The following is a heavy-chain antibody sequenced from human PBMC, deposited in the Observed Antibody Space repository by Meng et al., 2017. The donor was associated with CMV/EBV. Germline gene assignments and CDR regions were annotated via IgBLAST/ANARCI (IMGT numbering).Heavy chain of an antibody. CDR1: GGSFSGYY. CDR3: ARGPNRYYYGSGSYYY. D-gene: IGHD3-10*01. Sequence: SETLSLTCAVYGGSFSGYYWSWIRQPPGKGLEWIGEINHSGSTNYNPSLKSRVTISVDTSKNQSSLKLSSVTAADTAVYYCARGPNRYYYGSGSYYYWGQGTLVTVSS. J-gene: IGHJ4*02. V-gene: IGHV4-34*01. CDR2: INHSGST.